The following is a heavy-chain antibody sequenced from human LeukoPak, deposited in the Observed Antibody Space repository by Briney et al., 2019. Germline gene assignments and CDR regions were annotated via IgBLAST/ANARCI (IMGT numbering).Heavy chain of an antibody. CDR2: INPNSGGT. CDR3: ARVRIGQQLDKYYYYAMNV. J-gene: IGHJ6*02. D-gene: IGHD6-13*01. CDR1: GYTFTDYY. V-gene: IGHV1-2*02. Sequence: ASVKVSCKASGYTFTDYYMHWVRQAPGQGLEWMGWINPNSGGTNYAQKFQGRVTMTTDTSISTAYMEVSRLRSDDTAVYYCARVRIGQQLDKYYYYAMNVWGQGTTVTVSS.